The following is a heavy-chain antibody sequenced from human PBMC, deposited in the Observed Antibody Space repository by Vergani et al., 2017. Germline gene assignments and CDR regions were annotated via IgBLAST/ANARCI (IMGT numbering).Heavy chain of an antibody. D-gene: IGHD6-25*01. CDR2: IWSKPYGGTT. CDR3: ARESGGVDY. Sequence: EVHLVESGGGLVQPGRSLRLSCSGSGFTLGDYAMTWVRQAPGKGLEWVAFIWSKPYGGTTEYAASVKGRFTISRDDSKSIAYLQMSSLKAEDTAVYYCARESGGVDYWGQGTLVTVSS. V-gene: IGHV3-49*04. CDR1: GFTLGDYA. J-gene: IGHJ4*02.